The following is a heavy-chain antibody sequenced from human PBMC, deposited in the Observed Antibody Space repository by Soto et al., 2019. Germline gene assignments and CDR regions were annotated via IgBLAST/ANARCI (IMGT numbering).Heavy chain of an antibody. D-gene: IGHD3-10*01. V-gene: IGHV3-30*18. J-gene: IGHJ4*02. Sequence: QVQLVESGGGVVQPGRSLRLSCAPSGFTFSNNGMHWVRQAPGKGLEWVAVISYDGSYKYYADSVKGRFTSSRDNSKNTLYLQMDSLRTEDTAIYYCAKDSRARLSHYYFDWWGQGTQVTVSS. CDR1: GFTFSNNG. CDR3: AKDSRARLSHYYFDW. CDR2: ISYDGSYK.